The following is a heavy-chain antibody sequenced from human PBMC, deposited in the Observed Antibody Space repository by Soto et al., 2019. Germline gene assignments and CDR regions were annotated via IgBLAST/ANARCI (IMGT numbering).Heavy chain of an antibody. Sequence: EVQLVESGGGLVQPGGSLRLSCAASRFTFSNYWMTWVRQAPGKGLEWVANINPDGSEKYYVDSVKARFTISRDNVKNSLYLQMNSLRAEDTALYYCVRARIDLWGRGTLVTVSS. J-gene: IGHJ2*01. CDR2: INPDGSEK. V-gene: IGHV3-7*01. CDR1: RFTFSNYW. CDR3: VRARIDL.